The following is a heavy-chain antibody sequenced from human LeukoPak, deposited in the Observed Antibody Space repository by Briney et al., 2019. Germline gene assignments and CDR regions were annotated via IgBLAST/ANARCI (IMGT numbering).Heavy chain of an antibody. Sequence: ASVKVSCKASGYTFTSNALGWVRQAPGQGLEWMGWINPNSGGTNYAQKFQGRVTMTRDTSISTAYMELSRLRSDDTAVYYCAREYYDILTGQTPDAFDIWGQGTMATVSS. D-gene: IGHD3-9*01. V-gene: IGHV1-2*02. CDR2: INPNSGGT. J-gene: IGHJ3*02. CDR3: AREYYDILTGQTPDAFDI. CDR1: GYTFTSNA.